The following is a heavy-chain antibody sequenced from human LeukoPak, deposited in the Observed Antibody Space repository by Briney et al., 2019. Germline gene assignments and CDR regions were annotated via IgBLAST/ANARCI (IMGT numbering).Heavy chain of an antibody. CDR2: IYPGDSDT. V-gene: IGHV5-51*01. J-gene: IGHJ3*02. CDR1: GYSFTSYW. Sequence: GESLQISCKGSGYSFTSYWIGWVRQMPGKGLEWMGIIYPGDSDTRYSPSFQGQVTISADKSINTAYLQWSSLKASDTAMYYCARRPRGGYYDSSGYYSAFDIWGQGTMVTVSS. CDR3: ARRPRGGYYDSSGYYSAFDI. D-gene: IGHD3-22*01.